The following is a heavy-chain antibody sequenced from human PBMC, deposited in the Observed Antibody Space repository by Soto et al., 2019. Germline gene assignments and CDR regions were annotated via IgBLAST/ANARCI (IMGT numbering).Heavy chain of an antibody. D-gene: IGHD3-22*01. V-gene: IGHV3-13*04. CDR2: IGTAGDT. J-gene: IGHJ4*02. Sequence: GGSLRLSCSASGFTFSSYDMHWVRQGPGKGLEWASAIGTAGDTNYAGSVKGRFTISRENAKNSLYLQMNSLRAGDTAIYFCARAIGPTLFDYWGQGTLVTVSS. CDR1: GFTFSSYD. CDR3: ARAIGPTLFDY.